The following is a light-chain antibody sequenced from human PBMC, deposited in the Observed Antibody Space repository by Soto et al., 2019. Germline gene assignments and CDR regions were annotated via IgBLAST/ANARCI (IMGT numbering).Light chain of an antibody. CDR3: LLSHGRARV. J-gene: IGLJ3*02. V-gene: IGLV7-46*01. CDR1: TGAVTSGHW. CDR2: DTT. Sequence: VVTQEPSLTVSPGGTVTLTCGSSTGAVTSGHWPYWFQRKRGQAPRTLIYDTTNNPSWTPARFSGSLLGGKAALTLSGAQPEDEAYYYCLLSHGRARVFGGGTKLTVL.